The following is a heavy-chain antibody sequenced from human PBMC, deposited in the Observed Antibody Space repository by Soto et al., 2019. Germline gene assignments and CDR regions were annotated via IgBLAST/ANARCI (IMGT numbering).Heavy chain of an antibody. CDR1: GFTFTSSA. CDR3: AADPGCGGDCEWDY. CDR2: SVVGSGNT. D-gene: IGHD2-21*02. J-gene: IGHJ4*02. Sequence: GASVKVSCKASGFTFTSSAVQWVRQARGQRLEWIGWSVVGSGNTNYAQKFQERVTITRDMSTSTAYMELSSLRSEDTAVYYCAADPGCGGDCEWDYWGQGTLVTVSS. V-gene: IGHV1-58*01.